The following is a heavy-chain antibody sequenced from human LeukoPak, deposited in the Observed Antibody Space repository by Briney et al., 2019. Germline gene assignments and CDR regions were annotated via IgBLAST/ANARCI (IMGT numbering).Heavy chain of an antibody. J-gene: IGHJ3*02. CDR2: ISYDGSNK. D-gene: IGHD5-18*01. CDR3: ARSKGPAIRLGDAFDI. Sequence: PGRSLRLSCAASGFTLSSYAMHWVGQAPGKGLEWVAVISYDGSNKYYADSVKGRFTISRDNSKNTLYLQMNSLRAEDTAVYYCARSKGPAIRLGDAFDIWGQVTMVTVSS. V-gene: IGHV3-30*04. CDR1: GFTLSSYA.